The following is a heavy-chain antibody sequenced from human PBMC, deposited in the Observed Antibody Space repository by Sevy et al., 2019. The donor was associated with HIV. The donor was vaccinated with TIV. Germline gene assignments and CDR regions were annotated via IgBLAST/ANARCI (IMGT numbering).Heavy chain of an antibody. CDR1: GLNVSDYF. J-gene: IGHJ4*02. V-gene: IGHV3-11*01. D-gene: IGHD3-10*01. CDR2: ISSSGTII. CDR3: ARDLASGSFYSLYFDY. Sequence: GGSLRLSCAVSGLNVSDYFMAWIRQAPGRGPEWVSYISSSGTIIYYRDSVKGRFTISRDNDKNSLYLQMNSLRPEDTAMYYCARDLASGSFYSLYFDYWGQGTLVTVSS.